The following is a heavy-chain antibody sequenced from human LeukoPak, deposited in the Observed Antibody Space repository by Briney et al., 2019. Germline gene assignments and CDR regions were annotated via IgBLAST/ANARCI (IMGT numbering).Heavy chain of an antibody. V-gene: IGHV5-51*01. J-gene: IGHJ6*02. CDR1: GYRFSSYW. CDR3: AREYCSGGSCDGMDV. Sequence: GESLKISCKGSGYRFSSYWIGWVRQMPGKGLEHIGIIFPGDSDTRYSPSFQGQVTISADQSISTAYLQWSTLKASDTANYYCAREYCSGGSCDGMDVWGQGTTVTVSS. D-gene: IGHD2-15*01. CDR2: IFPGDSDT.